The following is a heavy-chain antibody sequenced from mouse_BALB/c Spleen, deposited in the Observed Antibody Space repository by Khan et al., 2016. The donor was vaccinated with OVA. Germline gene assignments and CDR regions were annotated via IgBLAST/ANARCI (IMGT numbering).Heavy chain of an antibody. CDR1: GYIFTSYW. CDR2: IYPGTGSI. J-gene: IGHJ3*01. Sequence: VQLQQSGGDLVRPGASVKLSCKTSGYIFTSYWIHWVKQWSGQGLEWIARIYPGTGSIYYNENFKDKATLTADISSSTAYMQLGSLKSEDSAVYLCARGSGFVNYFDYWGQGTLVTVSA. CDR3: ARGSGFVNYFDY. V-gene: IGHV1S132*01. D-gene: IGHD1-3*01.